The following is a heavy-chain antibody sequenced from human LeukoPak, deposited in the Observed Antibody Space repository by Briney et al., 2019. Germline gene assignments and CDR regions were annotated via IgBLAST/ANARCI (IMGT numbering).Heavy chain of an antibody. Sequence: GGSLRLSCAASGFTFSSYGMHWVRQAPGKGLEWVAVISYDGSNKYYADPVKGRFTISRDNSKNTLYPQMNSLRAEDTAVYYCAKEVRGMDVWGQGTTVTVSS. CDR3: AKEVRGMDV. CDR2: ISYDGSNK. V-gene: IGHV3-30*18. J-gene: IGHJ6*02. D-gene: IGHD4-11*01. CDR1: GFTFSSYG.